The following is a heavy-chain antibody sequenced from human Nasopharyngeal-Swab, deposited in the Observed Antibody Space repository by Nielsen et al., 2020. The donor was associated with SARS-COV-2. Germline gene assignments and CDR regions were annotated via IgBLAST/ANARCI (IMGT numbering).Heavy chain of an antibody. Sequence: GGSLRLSCAASGFTFSSYAMSWVRQAPGQGLEWGPAISGSGGSTYYADSVKGRFTISRDNSKNTLYLQMNSLRAKDTAVYYCAKDLNSEGYCSSTSCYVLDYYGMDVWGQGTTVTVSS. CDR1: GFTFSSYA. CDR2: ISGSGGST. CDR3: AKDLNSEGYCSSTSCYVLDYYGMDV. D-gene: IGHD2-2*01. J-gene: IGHJ6*02. V-gene: IGHV3-23*01.